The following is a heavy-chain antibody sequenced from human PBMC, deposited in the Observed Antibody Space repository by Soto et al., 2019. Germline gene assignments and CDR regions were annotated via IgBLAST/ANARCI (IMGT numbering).Heavy chain of an antibody. V-gene: IGHV3-48*01. CDR3: ARDGRAARSVFDY. CDR1: GFTFSSYS. J-gene: IGHJ4*02. Sequence: GGSLRLSCAASGFTFSSYSMNWVRQAPGKGLEWVSYISSSSTIYYADSVKGRFTISRDNAKNSLYLQMNSLRAEDTAVYYCARDGRAARSVFDYWGQGTLVTVSS. D-gene: IGHD6-6*01. CDR2: ISSSSTI.